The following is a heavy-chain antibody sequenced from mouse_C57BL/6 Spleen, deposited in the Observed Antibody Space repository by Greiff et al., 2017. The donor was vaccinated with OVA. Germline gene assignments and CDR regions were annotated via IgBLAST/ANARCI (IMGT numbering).Heavy chain of an antibody. J-gene: IGHJ1*03. V-gene: IGHV1-22*01. CDR3: ARGSTMVTTGYFDV. D-gene: IGHD2-2*01. CDR1: GYTFTDYN. CDR2: INPNNGGT. Sequence: VQLQQSGPELVKPGASVKLSCKASGYTFTDYNMHWVKQSHGKSLEWIGNINPNNGGTSYNQKFKGKATLTVNKSSSTAYMELRSLTSEDSAVYDCARGSTMVTTGYFDVWGKGTTVTVSS.